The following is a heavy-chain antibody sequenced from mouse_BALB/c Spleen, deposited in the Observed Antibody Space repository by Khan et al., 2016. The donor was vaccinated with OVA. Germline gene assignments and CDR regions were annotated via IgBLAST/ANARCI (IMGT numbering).Heavy chain of an antibody. CDR1: GYTFTSYW. D-gene: IGHD4-1*01. J-gene: IGHJ3*01. CDR3: TRRNWDVAWFAY. CDR2: IYPGNTDT. Sequence: VQLKESGTVLARPGASVKMSCKASGYTFTSYWMHWVKQRPGQGLEWIGDIYPGNTDTNYNQKFKGKAKLTAVTSTGTAYMELSSLTNEDSAVYYCTRRNWDVAWFAYWGQGTLVTVSA. V-gene: IGHV1-5*01.